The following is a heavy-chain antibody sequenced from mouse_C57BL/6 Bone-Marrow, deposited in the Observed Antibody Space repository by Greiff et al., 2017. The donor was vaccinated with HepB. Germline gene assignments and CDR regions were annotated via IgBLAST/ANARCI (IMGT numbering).Heavy chain of an antibody. CDR3: ARDDDYYFDY. J-gene: IGHJ2*01. D-gene: IGHD2-4*01. CDR1: GYSITSGYY. V-gene: IGHV3-6*01. Sequence: EVQLVESGPGLVKPSQSLSLTCSVTGYSITSGYYWNWIRQFPGNKLEWMGYISYDGSNNYNPSLKNRISITRDTSKNQFFLKLNSVTTEDTATYYCARDDDYYFDYWGQGTTLTVSS. CDR2: ISYDGSN.